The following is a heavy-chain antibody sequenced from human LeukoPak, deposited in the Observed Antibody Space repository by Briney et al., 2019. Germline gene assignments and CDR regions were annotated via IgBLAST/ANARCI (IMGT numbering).Heavy chain of an antibody. CDR1: GGSISGTNW. CDR3: ARAAWRGSNSRDAFDI. V-gene: IGHV4-4*02. D-gene: IGHD4-23*01. CDR2: ISLAGQT. J-gene: IGHJ3*02. Sequence: SETLSLTCGVSGGSISGTNWWSWVRPPPGQGLEWIGEISLAGQTNYNPSLKSRVTISVDTSKNQFSLELSSVTAADTAVYYCARAAWRGSNSRDAFDIWGRGTMVTVSS.